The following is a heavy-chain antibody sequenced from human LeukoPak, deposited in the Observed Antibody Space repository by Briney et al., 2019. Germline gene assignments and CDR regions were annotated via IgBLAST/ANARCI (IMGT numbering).Heavy chain of an antibody. CDR1: GGSISNYY. CDR2: IFYSGST. V-gene: IGHV4-59*01. CDR3: ARDKGSGYPHYYYGMDV. Sequence: PSETLSLTCTVSGGSISNYYWSWIRQPPGKGLEWIGYIFYSGSTNYNPSLKSRVTISVDTSKNQFSLKLSSVTAEDTAVYYCARDKGSGYPHYYYGMDVWGQGTTVTVSS. D-gene: IGHD3-3*01. J-gene: IGHJ6*02.